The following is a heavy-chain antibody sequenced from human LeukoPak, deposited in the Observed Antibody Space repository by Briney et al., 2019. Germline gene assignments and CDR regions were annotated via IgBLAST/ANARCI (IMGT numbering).Heavy chain of an antibody. CDR1: GFTFSSYG. CDR3: AKGVLWAYCGGDCSTPRPSDAFDI. CDR2: IRYDGSNK. J-gene: IGHJ3*02. V-gene: IGHV3-30*02. D-gene: IGHD2-21*01. Sequence: PGGSLRLSCAASGFTFSSYGMHWVRQAPGKGLEWVAFIRYDGSNKYYADSVKGRFTISRDNSKNTLYLQMNSLRAEDTAVYYCAKGVLWAYCGGDCSTPRPSDAFDIWGQGTMVTVSS.